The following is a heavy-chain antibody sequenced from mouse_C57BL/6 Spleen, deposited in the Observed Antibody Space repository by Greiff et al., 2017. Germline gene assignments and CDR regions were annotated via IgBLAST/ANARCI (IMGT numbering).Heavy chain of an antibody. J-gene: IGHJ3*01. CDR2: INPYNGGT. CDR1: GYTFTDYY. V-gene: IGHV1-19*01. D-gene: IGHD2-4*01. CDR3: ARGGLYYDYDAWFAY. Sequence: EVQLQQSGPVLVKPGASVKMSCKASGYTFTDYYMNWVKQSPGKSLEWIGVINPYNGGTSYNQKFKGKATLTVDKSSSTASMELNSLTSEDSAVYYCARGGLYYDYDAWFAYWGQGTLVTVSA.